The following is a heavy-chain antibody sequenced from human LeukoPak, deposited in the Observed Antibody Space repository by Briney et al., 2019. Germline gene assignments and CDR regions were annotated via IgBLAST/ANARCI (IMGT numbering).Heavy chain of an antibody. Sequence: GGSLRLSCAASGFTFSSYGMNWVRQAPGKGLEWVSSITSSSSYIYYADSVKGRFTISRDNAKNSLYLQMNSLRDEDTAVYYCASGFSSSPYFDYWGQGTLVTVSS. CDR1: GFTFSSYG. D-gene: IGHD6-6*01. J-gene: IGHJ4*02. CDR3: ASGFSSSPYFDY. CDR2: ITSSSSYI. V-gene: IGHV3-21*01.